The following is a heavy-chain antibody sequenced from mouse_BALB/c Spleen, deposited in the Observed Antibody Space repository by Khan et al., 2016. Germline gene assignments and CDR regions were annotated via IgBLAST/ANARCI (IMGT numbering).Heavy chain of an antibody. V-gene: IGHV1-69*02. Sequence: QVQLKQSGAELVKPGAPVKLSCKASGYTFTSYWMNWVKQRPGRGLEWIGRIDPSDSETHYNQKFKDKATLTVDKSSSTSYIQLSSLTSEDSAVYYCARLGDFLYAMDYWGQGTSVTVSS. CDR1: GYTFTSYW. CDR3: ARLGDFLYAMDY. D-gene: IGHD2-13*01. J-gene: IGHJ4*01. CDR2: IDPSDSET.